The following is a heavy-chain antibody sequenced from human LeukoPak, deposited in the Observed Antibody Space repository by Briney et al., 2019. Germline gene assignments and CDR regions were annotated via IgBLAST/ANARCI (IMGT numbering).Heavy chain of an antibody. J-gene: IGHJ4*02. CDR1: GYTFTSYD. CDR2: MNPNSGNT. D-gene: IGHD3-10*01. V-gene: IGHV1-8*01. CDR3: ARGVYYGSGSYYNAGAEFDY. Sequence: ASVKVSCKASGYTFTSYDINWVRQATGQGLEWMGWMNPNSGNTGYAQKFQGRVTMTRNTSISTAYMELSSLRSEDTAVYYCARGVYYGSGSYYNAGAEFDYWGQGTLVTVSS.